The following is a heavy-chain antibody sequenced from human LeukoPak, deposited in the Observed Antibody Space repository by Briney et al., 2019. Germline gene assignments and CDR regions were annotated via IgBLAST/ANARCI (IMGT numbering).Heavy chain of an antibody. CDR3: ARPYYYDSRIDP. Sequence: SETLSLTCTVSGGSVTSGDYYWSWIRQPPGKGLEWIAYMYYSGSTYYNPSLKSRVTMSADTSKNQLSLKLRSVTAADTAVYYCARPYYYDSRIDPWGQGILVTVCS. D-gene: IGHD3-22*01. J-gene: IGHJ5*02. V-gene: IGHV4-30-4*01. CDR1: GGSVTSGDYY. CDR2: MYYSGST.